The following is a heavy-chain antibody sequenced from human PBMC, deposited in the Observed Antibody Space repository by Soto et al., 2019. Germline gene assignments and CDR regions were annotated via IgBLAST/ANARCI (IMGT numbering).Heavy chain of an antibody. CDR2: IWYDGSNK. V-gene: IGHV3-33*01. D-gene: IGHD3-3*01. Sequence: GESLKISCAASGFTFSSYGMHWVRQAPGKGLEWGAVIWYDGSNKYYADSVKGRFTISRDNSKNTLYLQMNSLRAEDTAVYYCARDGDFWSGYFDYWGQGTLVTVSS. CDR1: GFTFSSYG. CDR3: ARDGDFWSGYFDY. J-gene: IGHJ4*02.